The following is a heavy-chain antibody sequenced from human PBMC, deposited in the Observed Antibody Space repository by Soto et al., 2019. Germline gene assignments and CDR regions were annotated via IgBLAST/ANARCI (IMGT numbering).Heavy chain of an antibody. CDR3: VRDPGRKGYYYYARDV. CDR1: GFTFRSYA. J-gene: IGHJ6*04. Sequence: QVQLVESGGGVVQPGRSLRLSCAASGFTFRSYAMHWVRQAPGKGLEWVALISYDGSNKYYPDSVKGRFTISRDNSKDTRYRQMNRLRAKTTVVYSGVRDPGRKGYYYYARDVGGKGTTVTASS. V-gene: IGHV3-30-3*01. D-gene: IGHD3-10*01. CDR2: ISYDGSNK.